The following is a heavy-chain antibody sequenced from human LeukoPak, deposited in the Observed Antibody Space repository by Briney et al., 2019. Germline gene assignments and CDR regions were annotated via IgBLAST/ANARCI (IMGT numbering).Heavy chain of an antibody. CDR2: INQDGSEK. D-gene: IGHD6-19*01. CDR3: ATGIAVAGNLGPYYYGMDV. V-gene: IGHV3-7*03. Sequence: GGSQRLSCAASGFTFSSYWMSWVRQAPGKGLEWVANINQDGSEKYYVDSVKGRFTISRDNSKNTLYLQMNSLRAEDTAVYYCATGIAVAGNLGPYYYGMDVWGQGTTVTVSS. CDR1: GFTFSSYW. J-gene: IGHJ6*02.